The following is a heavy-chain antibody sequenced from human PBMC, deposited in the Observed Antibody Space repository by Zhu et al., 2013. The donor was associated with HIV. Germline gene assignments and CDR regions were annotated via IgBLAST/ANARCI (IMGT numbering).Heavy chain of an antibody. Sequence: QVQLIQSGAEVKKPGASVKVSCRASGYTFTGFYIHWVRQAPGQGLEWMGWINPNSGGTNYAQKLQGRVTMTTDTSTSTAYMELRSLRSDDTAVYYCARDGVGATSDYYYGMDVWGQGTTVTVSS. CDR3: ARDGVGATSDYYYGMDV. D-gene: IGHD1-26*01. CDR2: INPNSGGT. J-gene: IGHJ6*02. CDR1: GYTFTGFY. V-gene: IGHV1-2*02.